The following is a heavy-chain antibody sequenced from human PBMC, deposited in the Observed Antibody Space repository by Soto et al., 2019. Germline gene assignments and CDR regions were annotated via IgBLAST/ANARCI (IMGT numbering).Heavy chain of an antibody. V-gene: IGHV4-30-4*01. Sequence: SETLSLTCTVSGGSISSGDYYWCWIRQPRGKGLEVTGYIHYSGTTYYKPSLKSRVTISVDTSKNQFSLKLSSVTAADTAVYYCDRAGDFTIFGVGPYGMDVWGQGTTVTVSS. CDR3: DRAGDFTIFGVGPYGMDV. D-gene: IGHD3-3*01. J-gene: IGHJ6*02. CDR1: GGSISSGDYY. CDR2: IHYSGTT.